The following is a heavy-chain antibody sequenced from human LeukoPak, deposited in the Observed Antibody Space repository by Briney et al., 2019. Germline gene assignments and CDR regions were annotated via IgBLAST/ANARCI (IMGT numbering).Heavy chain of an antibody. Sequence: PSETLSLTCTVFGDSIRGYYWSWLRQPPGKGLEWIGNVYYSGKINYNSSLESRVTLSVDTSKNQFSLKLTSVTAADTAVYFCARARELAFMAYYFDYWGQGTLATVSS. CDR3: ARARELAFMAYYFDY. CDR1: GDSIRGYY. V-gene: IGHV4-59*01. CDR2: VYYSGKI. J-gene: IGHJ4*02. D-gene: IGHD3-9*01.